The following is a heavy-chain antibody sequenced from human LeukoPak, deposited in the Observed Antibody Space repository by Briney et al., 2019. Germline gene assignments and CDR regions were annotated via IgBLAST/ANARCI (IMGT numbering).Heavy chain of an antibody. D-gene: IGHD1-7*01. Sequence: SETLSLTCAVYGGSFSGYYWSWIRQPPGKGLEWIGYIYYSGSTNYNPSLKSRVTISVDTSKNQFSLKLSSVTAADTAVYYCARESAGTGYYYYMDVWGKGTTVTVSS. V-gene: IGHV4-59*01. J-gene: IGHJ6*03. CDR3: ARESAGTGYYYYMDV. CDR2: IYYSGST. CDR1: GGSFSGYY.